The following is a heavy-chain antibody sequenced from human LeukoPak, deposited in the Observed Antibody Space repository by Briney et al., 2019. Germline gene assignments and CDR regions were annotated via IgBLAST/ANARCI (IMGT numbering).Heavy chain of an antibody. J-gene: IGHJ4*02. V-gene: IGHV4-4*07. Sequence: PSETLSLTCTVSGGSISSYYWSWIRQPAGKGLEWIGRIYTSGSTNYNPSLKSRVTMSVDTSKNQFSLKLSSVTAADTAVYYCARSDCSGGSCYSGYWGQGTLVTVSS. D-gene: IGHD2-15*01. CDR2: IYTSGST. CDR1: GGSISSYY. CDR3: ARSDCSGGSCYSGY.